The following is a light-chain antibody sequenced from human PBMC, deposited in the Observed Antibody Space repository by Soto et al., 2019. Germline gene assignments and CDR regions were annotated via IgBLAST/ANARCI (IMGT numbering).Light chain of an antibody. V-gene: IGLV2-23*02. CDR2: EVS. CDR1: SSDVGSYNL. Sequence: QSVLTQPASVSGSPGQSITISCTGTSSDVGSYNLVSWYQQHLGKAPKLMIYEVSKRPSGVSNRFSGSKSGNTASLTISGLQAEDEADYYCCSYAGSRTYVFGTGTMVTVL. J-gene: IGLJ1*01. CDR3: CSYAGSRTYV.